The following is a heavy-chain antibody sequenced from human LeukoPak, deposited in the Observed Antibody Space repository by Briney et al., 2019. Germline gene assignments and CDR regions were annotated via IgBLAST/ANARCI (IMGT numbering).Heavy chain of an antibody. V-gene: IGHV3-23*01. CDR2: ISGSGGST. Sequence: GGSLRLSCAASGFTFSSYAMSWVRQAPGKGLEWVSAISGSGGSTYYADSVKGRFTISRDNSKNTLYLQMNSLRAEDTAVYYCAKDLDSSGWYIGLFDYWGQGTLVTVSS. CDR1: GFTFSSYA. D-gene: IGHD6-19*01. CDR3: AKDLDSSGWYIGLFDY. J-gene: IGHJ4*02.